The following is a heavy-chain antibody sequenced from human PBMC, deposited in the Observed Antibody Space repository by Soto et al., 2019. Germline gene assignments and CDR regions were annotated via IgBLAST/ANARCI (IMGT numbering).Heavy chain of an antibody. V-gene: IGHV1-8*01. CDR2: MNPNSANT. CDR3: AREGVRGMDV. D-gene: IGHD3-16*01. Sequence: QVQLVQSGAEVKKPGASVKVSCKASGYTFTSYDINWVRQATGQGLEWMGWMNPNSANTGYAQKFQGRVTMTRNTTISTADMGRSSRRSEDTAVDSCAREGVRGMDVWGQGPTVTVSS. J-gene: IGHJ6*02. CDR1: GYTFTSYD.